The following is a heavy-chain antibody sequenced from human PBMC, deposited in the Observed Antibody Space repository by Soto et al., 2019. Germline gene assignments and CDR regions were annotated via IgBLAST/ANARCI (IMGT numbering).Heavy chain of an antibody. D-gene: IGHD6-13*01. CDR2: ITGSGGST. V-gene: IGHV3-23*01. CDR1: GFTFSGYA. J-gene: IGHJ4*02. CDR3: AKSPLAPRIAYSEY. Sequence: PGGSLRLSCAASGFTFSGYAMSWVRQAPGKGLEWVSTITGSGGSTDYADSVKGRFTISRDNSNNRLYLQMNSLRAEDTAVYYCAKSPLAPRIAYSEYWGPGPLVTVSS.